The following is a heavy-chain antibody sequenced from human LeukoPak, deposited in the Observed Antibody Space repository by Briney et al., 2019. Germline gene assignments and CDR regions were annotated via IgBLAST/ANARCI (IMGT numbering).Heavy chain of an antibody. J-gene: IGHJ6*03. CDR1: GGSISSSSYY. V-gene: IGHV4-39*01. CDR3: ACLDIAVAGPSLYYYYYYMDV. D-gene: IGHD6-19*01. CDR2: IYYSGST. Sequence: SETLSLTCTVSGGSISSSSYYWGWIRQPPGKGLEWIGSIYYSGSTYYNPSLKSRVTISVDTSKNQFSLKLSSVTAADTAVYYCACLDIAVAGPSLYYYYYYMDVWGKGTTVTVSS.